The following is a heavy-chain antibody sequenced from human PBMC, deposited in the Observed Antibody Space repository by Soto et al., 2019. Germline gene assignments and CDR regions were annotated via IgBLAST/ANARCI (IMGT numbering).Heavy chain of an antibody. J-gene: IGHJ6*02. CDR1: GFTFSSYG. D-gene: IGHD3-22*01. CDR2: ISYDGSNK. CDR3: AKGCRYDDSSGYPTDDYYYCMDV. V-gene: IGHV3-30*18. Sequence: GGSLRLSCAASGFTFSSYGMHWVRQAPGKGLEWVAVISYDGSNKYYADSVKGRFTISRDNSKNTLYLQMNSLRAEDTAVYYCAKGCRYDDSSGYPTDDYYYCMDVWVQGTTVTVS.